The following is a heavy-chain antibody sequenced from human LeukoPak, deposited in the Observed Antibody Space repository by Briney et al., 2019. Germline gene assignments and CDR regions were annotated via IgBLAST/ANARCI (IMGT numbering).Heavy chain of an antibody. CDR1: GGSISSSSYY. CDR2: IYYSGNT. Sequence: SETLSLTCTVSGGSISSSSYYWGWIRQPSGKGLEWIGTIYYSGNTYYNPSLKSRVTISVDTSKNQFSLRLSSVTAADTAVYYCARLNLYDYVWGSYRSDFDYWGQGTLVTVSS. D-gene: IGHD3-16*02. V-gene: IGHV4-39*01. J-gene: IGHJ4*02. CDR3: ARLNLYDYVWGSYRSDFDY.